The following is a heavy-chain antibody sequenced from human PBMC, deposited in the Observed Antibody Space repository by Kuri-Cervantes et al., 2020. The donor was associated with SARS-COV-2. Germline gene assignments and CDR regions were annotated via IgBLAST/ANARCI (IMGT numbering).Heavy chain of an antibody. CDR1: GFTFSSYS. Sequence: ETLSLTCAASGFTFSSYSMNWVRQAPGKGLEWVSSISSSSSYIYYADPVKGRFTISRDNAKNSLYLQMNSLRAEDTAVYYCARVHSYGPQDYYYYGMDVCGQGTTVTVSS. CDR3: ARVHSYGPQDYYYYGMDV. J-gene: IGHJ6*02. D-gene: IGHD5-18*01. V-gene: IGHV3-21*01. CDR2: ISSSSSYI.